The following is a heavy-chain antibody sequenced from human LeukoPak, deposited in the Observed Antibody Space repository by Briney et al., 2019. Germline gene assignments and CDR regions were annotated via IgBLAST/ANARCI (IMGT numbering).Heavy chain of an antibody. CDR1: GGSISSSNW. D-gene: IGHD6-19*01. J-gene: IGHJ4*02. CDR3: ASKWLGLNY. Sequence: SETLSLTCAVSGGSISSSNWWSWVRQPPGKGLEWIGEIYRSGSTNYIPSLKSRVTISVDKSKNQFSLRLSSVTAADTAVYYCASKWLGLNYWGQGTLVTVSS. V-gene: IGHV4-4*02. CDR2: IYRSGST.